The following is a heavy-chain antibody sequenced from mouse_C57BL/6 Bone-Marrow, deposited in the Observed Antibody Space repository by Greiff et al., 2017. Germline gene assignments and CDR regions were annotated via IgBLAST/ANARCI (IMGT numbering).Heavy chain of an antibody. Sequence: QVQLQQPGAELVKPGASVKMSCKASGYTFTSYWITWVKQRPGQGLEWIGDIYPGSGSTNYNEKFKGKATLTVDKSSSTAYMQLSSLASEDSAVYYCAVVATSDYWGQGTTLTVSA. J-gene: IGHJ2*01. CDR3: AVVATSDY. CDR2: IYPGSGST. CDR1: GYTFTSYW. D-gene: IGHD1-1*01. V-gene: IGHV1-55*01.